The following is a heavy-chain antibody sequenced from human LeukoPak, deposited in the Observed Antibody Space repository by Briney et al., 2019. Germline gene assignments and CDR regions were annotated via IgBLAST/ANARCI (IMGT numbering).Heavy chain of an antibody. CDR3: ARGIRD. D-gene: IGHD3-3*02. CDR2: INHSGST. V-gene: IGHV4-34*01. Sequence: PSETLSLTCAVYGGSFSGYYWSWIRQPPGKGLEWIGEINHSGSTNYNPSLKSRVTISVDTSKNQFSLKLSSVTAADTAVYYCARGIRDWGQGTLVTASS. J-gene: IGHJ4*02. CDR1: GGSFSGYY.